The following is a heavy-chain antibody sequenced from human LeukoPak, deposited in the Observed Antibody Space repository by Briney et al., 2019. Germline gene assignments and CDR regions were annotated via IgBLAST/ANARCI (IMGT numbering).Heavy chain of an antibody. CDR2: IMKDGNEK. J-gene: IGHJ5*02. CDR3: ARGHPDP. CDR1: GFTFSDYW. Sequence: GGSLRLSCAASGFTFSDYWMNWIRQAPGKGLEWVARIMKDGNEKYYVESIKGRFTISRDNAKNALYLQMNGLRAEDTGVYYCARGHPDPWGQGTLVTVSS. V-gene: IGHV3-7*01.